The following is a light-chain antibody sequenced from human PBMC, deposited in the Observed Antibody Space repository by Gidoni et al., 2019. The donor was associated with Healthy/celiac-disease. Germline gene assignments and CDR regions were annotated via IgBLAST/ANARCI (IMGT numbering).Light chain of an antibody. Sequence: EIVLTHSPATLSLSPGERANRSCRASQSVSSYLAWYQQKPGQAPRLLIYAASNRATGIPARFSGSGSGTDFTLTISSLEPEDFAVYYCQQRSNWPPLTFGGGTKVEIK. J-gene: IGKJ4*01. CDR1: QSVSSY. CDR2: AAS. V-gene: IGKV3-11*01. CDR3: QQRSNWPPLT.